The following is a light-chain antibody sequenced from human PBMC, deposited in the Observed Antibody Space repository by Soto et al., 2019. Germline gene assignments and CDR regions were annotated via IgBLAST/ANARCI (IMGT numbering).Light chain of an antibody. CDR3: SSYTSSNTYV. J-gene: IGLJ1*01. Sequence: QSVLTQPPSVSGSPGQSVAISCTVTSSDVGSYNRVSWYQQPPGTAPKVMIYEVSNRPSGVPDRFSGSKSGNTASLTISGLQAEDEADYYCSSYTSSNTYVFGTGTKVTVL. V-gene: IGLV2-18*02. CDR1: SSDVGSYNR. CDR2: EVS.